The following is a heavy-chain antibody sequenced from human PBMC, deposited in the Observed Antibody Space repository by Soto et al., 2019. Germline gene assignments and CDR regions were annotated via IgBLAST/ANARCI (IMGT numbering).Heavy chain of an antibody. Sequence: GGSLRLSCAASGFTFSNAWMSWVRQAPGKGLEWVGRIKSKTDGGTTDYAAPVKGRFTISRDDSKNTLYLQMNSLKTEDTAVYYCTTDGRIAVAGWYYGMDVWGQGTTVTVSS. CDR2: IKSKTDGGTT. V-gene: IGHV3-15*01. CDR3: TTDGRIAVAGWYYGMDV. CDR1: GFTFSNAW. J-gene: IGHJ6*02. D-gene: IGHD6-19*01.